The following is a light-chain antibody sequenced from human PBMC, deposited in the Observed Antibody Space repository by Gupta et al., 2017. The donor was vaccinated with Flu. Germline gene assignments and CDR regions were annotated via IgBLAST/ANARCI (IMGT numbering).Light chain of an antibody. Sequence: EIVLTQSPATLSLSPGERATLSCRASQGVSSYLAWYQQKPGQAPRLLIYEASNRATGIPARFSGSGSGTDFTLTISSLEPEDFAVYYCQQRSNWPITFGQGTRLEIK. CDR2: EAS. CDR3: QQRSNWPIT. CDR1: QGVSSY. V-gene: IGKV3-11*01. J-gene: IGKJ5*01.